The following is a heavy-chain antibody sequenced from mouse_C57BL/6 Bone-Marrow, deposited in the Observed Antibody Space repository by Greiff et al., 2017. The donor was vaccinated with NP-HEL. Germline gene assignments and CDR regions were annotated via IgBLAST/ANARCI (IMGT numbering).Heavy chain of an antibody. J-gene: IGHJ2*01. V-gene: IGHV1-64*01. CDR1: GYTFTSYW. D-gene: IGHD3-2*02. CDR2: IHPNSGST. CDR3: ARRKQLRPFCDY. Sequence: VQLQQPGAELVKPGASVKLSCKASGYTFTSYWMHWVKQRPGQGLEWIGMIHPNSGSTNYNEKFKSKATLTLDKSSSTAYMQLSSLTSEDSAVYYCARRKQLRPFCDYWGQGTTLTVSS.